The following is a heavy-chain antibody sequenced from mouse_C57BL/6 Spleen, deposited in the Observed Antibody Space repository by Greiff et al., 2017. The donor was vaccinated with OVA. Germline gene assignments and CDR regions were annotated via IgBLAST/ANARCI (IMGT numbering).Heavy chain of an antibody. D-gene: IGHD2-3*01. CDR1: GYTFTSYG. V-gene: IGHV1-81*01. J-gene: IGHJ3*01. CDR3: ARVDGYYVFAY. CDR2: IYPRSGNT. Sequence: QVQLQESGAELARPGASVKLSCKASGYTFTSYGISWVKQRPGQGLEWIGEIYPRSGNTYYNEKFKGKATLTADKSSSTEYMERRSLTDEDSAVYCCARVDGYYVFAYWGKGTLVTVAA.